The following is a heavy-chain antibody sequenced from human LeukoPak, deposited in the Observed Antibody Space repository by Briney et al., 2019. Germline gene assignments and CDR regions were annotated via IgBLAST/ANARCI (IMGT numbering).Heavy chain of an antibody. D-gene: IGHD4-11*01. J-gene: IGHJ4*02. V-gene: IGHV3-21*01. Sequence: AGGSLRLSCGASGFTFSSYSMNWVRQAPGKGPDWVSSISSSSSYIYYADSVKGRFTVSRDNAKNSLYLQMNRLRAEDTAVYYCARSDFSNLKFDYWGQGTLVTVSS. CDR2: ISSSSSYI. CDR3: ARSDFSNLKFDY. CDR1: GFTFSSYS.